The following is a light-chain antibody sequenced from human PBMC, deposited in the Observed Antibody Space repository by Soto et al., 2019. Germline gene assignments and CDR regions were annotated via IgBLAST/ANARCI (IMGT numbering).Light chain of an antibody. V-gene: IGLV2-14*01. Sequence: QSALTQPASVSGSPGQSITISCTGTSSDVGGYNYVCWYQQHPGKAPKLMIYEVSNRPSGVSPRFSGSKSGNTASLTISGLQAEDEAEYYCSSYTGSSTLYVFGTGTKLTVL. J-gene: IGLJ1*01. CDR2: EVS. CDR3: SSYTGSSTLYV. CDR1: SSDVGGYNY.